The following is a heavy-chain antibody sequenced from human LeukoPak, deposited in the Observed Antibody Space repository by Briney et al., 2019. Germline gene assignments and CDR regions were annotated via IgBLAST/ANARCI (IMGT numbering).Heavy chain of an antibody. CDR3: ARGPPDDDYGDYVIKY. D-gene: IGHD4-17*01. Sequence: ASVKVSCKASGYTFTGYYMHWVRQAPGQGLEWMGWINPNSGGTNYAQKLQGRVTMTTDTSTSTAYMELRSLRSDDTAVYYCARGPPDDDYGDYVIKYWGQGTLVTVSS. V-gene: IGHV1-2*02. CDR2: INPNSGGT. CDR1: GYTFTGYY. J-gene: IGHJ4*02.